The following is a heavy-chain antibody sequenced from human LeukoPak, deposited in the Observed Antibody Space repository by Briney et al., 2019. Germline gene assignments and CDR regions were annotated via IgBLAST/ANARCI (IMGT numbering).Heavy chain of an antibody. V-gene: IGHV1-18*01. D-gene: IGHD6-19*01. Sequence: ASVKVSCKASGGTFSSYAISWVRQAPGQGLEWMGDISAHNGNTNSAQKFQGRVTMTTDTSTSTAYMELRSLRSDDTAVYYCARVVAVAGLDYWGQGELVTVSS. J-gene: IGHJ4*02. CDR1: GGTFSSYA. CDR3: ARVVAVAGLDY. CDR2: ISAHNGNT.